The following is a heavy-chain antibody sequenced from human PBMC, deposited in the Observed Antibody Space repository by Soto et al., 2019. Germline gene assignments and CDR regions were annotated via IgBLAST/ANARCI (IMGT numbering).Heavy chain of an antibody. Sequence: QVQLVQSGAEVKKPGASVKVSCKASGYTFTSYDINWVRQATGQGLEWMGWMNPNSGNTGYAQKFQGRFTMTRNTYISKAYMERSSLGSEDTAVYYCARVLRYYDSSGYQGARYFHLWGRDTLVTVSS. CDR3: ARVLRYYDSSGYQGARYFHL. J-gene: IGHJ2*01. D-gene: IGHD3-22*01. V-gene: IGHV1-8*01. CDR2: MNPNSGNT. CDR1: GYTFTSYD.